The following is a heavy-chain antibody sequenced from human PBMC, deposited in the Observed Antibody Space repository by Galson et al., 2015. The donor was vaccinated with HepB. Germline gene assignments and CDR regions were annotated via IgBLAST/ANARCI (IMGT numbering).Heavy chain of an antibody. CDR1: GFFVSRSY. V-gene: IGHV3-66*02. CDR3: AREGNVIVPAVVAYWFDP. D-gene: IGHD2-2*01. CDR2: MYSGGAT. Sequence: SLRLSCAGTGFFVSRSYMSWVRQAPGKGLEWVSVMYSGGATHYADSVKGRFTISRDNSKNTLYLQMNSLRAEDTAVYYCAREGNVIVPAVVAYWFDPWGQGTLVTVSS. J-gene: IGHJ5*02.